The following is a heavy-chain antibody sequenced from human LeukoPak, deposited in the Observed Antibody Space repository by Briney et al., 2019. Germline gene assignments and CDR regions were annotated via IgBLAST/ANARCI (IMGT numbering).Heavy chain of an antibody. J-gene: IGHJ4*02. CDR3: VKDGDIAAAMYYFDY. CDR2: TYYRSKWYN. D-gene: IGHD6-13*01. CDR1: GDSVSSNTAA. Sequence: SQTLSLTCAISGDSVSSNTAAWNWIRQSPSRGLEWLGRTYYRSKWYNDYAVSVKSRITINPDTSKNQFSLQLHSVTPEDTAVYYCVKDGDIAAAMYYFDYWGQGTLVTVSS. V-gene: IGHV6-1*01.